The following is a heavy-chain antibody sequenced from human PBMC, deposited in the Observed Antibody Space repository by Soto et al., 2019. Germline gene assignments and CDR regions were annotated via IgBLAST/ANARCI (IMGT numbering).Heavy chain of an antibody. CDR1: GGSFSGYY. J-gene: IGHJ5*02. CDR2: INHSGST. D-gene: IGHD3-3*01. CDR3: ARVSVILGHDLWSGYKRWFDP. V-gene: IGHV4-34*01. Sequence: QVQLQQWGAGLLKPSETLSLTCGVYGGSFSGYYWSWIRQSPGKGLEWIGEINHSGSTNYNPSLESSLSISVDTSKNQFSLRQSSVTAADTAVYYYARVSVILGHDLWSGYKRWFDPWGQGTQVTVSS.